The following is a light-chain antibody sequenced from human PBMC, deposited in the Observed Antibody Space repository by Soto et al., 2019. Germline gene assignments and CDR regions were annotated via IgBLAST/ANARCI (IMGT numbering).Light chain of an antibody. J-gene: IGKJ1*01. CDR2: LVS. V-gene: IGKV2-28*01. Sequence: DIVMTQSPLSLPFTPGEPASISCRSSQSLLHSNGNNYLEWYFQKPGQSPQLLIYLVSIRASGVPDRFSGSGSGTDFTLKISRVEAEDVGVYYCMQALQTPRTFGQGTKVEIK. CDR1: QSLLHSNGNNY. CDR3: MQALQTPRT.